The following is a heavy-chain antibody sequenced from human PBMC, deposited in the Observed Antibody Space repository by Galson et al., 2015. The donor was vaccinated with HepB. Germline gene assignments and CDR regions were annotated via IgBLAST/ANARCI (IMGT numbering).Heavy chain of an antibody. CDR2: ISYDGSNK. Sequence: SLRLSCAASGFTFSSYGMHWVRQAPGKGLEWVAVISYDGSNKYYADSVKGRFTISRDNSKNTLYLQMNSLRAEDTAVYYCAKDLAVAGTMGGYGMDVWGQRTTVTVSS. CDR1: GFTFSSYG. V-gene: IGHV3-30*18. J-gene: IGHJ6*02. D-gene: IGHD6-19*01. CDR3: AKDLAVAGTMGGYGMDV.